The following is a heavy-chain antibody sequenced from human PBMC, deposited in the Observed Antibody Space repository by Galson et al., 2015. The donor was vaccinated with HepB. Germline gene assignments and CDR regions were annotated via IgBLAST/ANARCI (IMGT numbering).Heavy chain of an antibody. CDR1: GFTFSAYW. Sequence: SLRLSCAASGFTFSAYWMAWVRQAPGKGLEWVANIKQDESARNYVDSVKGRFTISRDNAKNSLFLQMNSLRGDGTAVYYCARDVDGALDYWGQGILVTVSS. CDR3: ARDVDGALDY. V-gene: IGHV3-7*01. J-gene: IGHJ4*02. D-gene: IGHD3-10*01. CDR2: IKQDESAR.